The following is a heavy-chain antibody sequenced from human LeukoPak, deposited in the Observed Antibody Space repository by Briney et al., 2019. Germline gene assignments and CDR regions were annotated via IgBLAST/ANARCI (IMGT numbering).Heavy chain of an antibody. CDR3: VNSGFDP. D-gene: IGHD3-10*01. CDR1: GLTFRNYW. Sequence: GGSLRLSCAASGLTFRNYWMSWVRQAPGKGLEWVAFIHYDGTNEYYAGSVKGRSTISRDNFKNTLSLQMNGLRVEDTALYYCVNSGFDPWGQGTLVTVSS. V-gene: IGHV3-30*02. J-gene: IGHJ5*02. CDR2: IHYDGTNE.